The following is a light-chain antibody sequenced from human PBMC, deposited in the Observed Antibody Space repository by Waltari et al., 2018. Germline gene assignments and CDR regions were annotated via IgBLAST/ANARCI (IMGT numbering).Light chain of an antibody. V-gene: IGKV1-39*01. Sequence: DIQMTQSPSYLSASVGYRINITCRAGQSISTYLNWYQQKRGEAPKVLIYAASSLARGVPSRFIGSGSGTDFTLTISCLQPEDFATYYCQQSYNVPRTFGQGTKVEI. CDR3: QQSYNVPRT. J-gene: IGKJ1*01. CDR1: QSISTY. CDR2: AAS.